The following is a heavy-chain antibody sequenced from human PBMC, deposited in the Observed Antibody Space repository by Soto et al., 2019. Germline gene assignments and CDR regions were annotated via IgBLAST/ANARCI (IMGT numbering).Heavy chain of an antibody. CDR1: GFTFSSYW. J-gene: IGHJ6*02. CDR2: IKQDGSEK. CDR3: AREAQGYYYYGMDV. V-gene: IGHV3-7*03. Sequence: GGSLRLSCAASGFTFSSYWMSWVRQAPGKGLEWVANIKQDGSEKYYVDSVKGRFTISRDNAKNSLYLQMNSLRAEDTAVYYCAREAQGYYYYGMDVWGQGTTVTVSS.